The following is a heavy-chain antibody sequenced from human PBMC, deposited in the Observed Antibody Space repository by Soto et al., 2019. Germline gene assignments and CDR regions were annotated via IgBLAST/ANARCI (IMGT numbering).Heavy chain of an antibody. CDR2: IYYSGST. D-gene: IGHD6-13*01. Sequence: QVQLQESGPGLVKPSETLSLTCTVSGGSISSYYWSWIRQPPGKGLEWIGYIYYSGSTNYNPSLKSRGXXAXEXXKNQFSLKLSSVTAADTAVYYCARTGQQAFYWFDPWGQGTLVTVSS. V-gene: IGHV4-59*01. CDR3: ARTGQQAFYWFDP. J-gene: IGHJ5*02. CDR1: GGSISSYY.